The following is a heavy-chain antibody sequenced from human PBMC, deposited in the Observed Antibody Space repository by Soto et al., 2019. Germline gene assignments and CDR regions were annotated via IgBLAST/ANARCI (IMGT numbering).Heavy chain of an antibody. CDR1: GGTFSTYA. Sequence: QVQLVQSGAEVKKPESSVKVSCKAPGGTFSTYAISWVRQAPGQGLEWMGGIIPMFGTANYAQRFQDRVTITADESTNTVYMALSSPRSEDTAVYFCASGIQLWLRRINNGYSGWGQGTLVTVSS. D-gene: IGHD5-18*01. J-gene: IGHJ4*02. CDR2: IIPMFGTA. V-gene: IGHV1-69*12. CDR3: ASGIQLWLRRINNGYSG.